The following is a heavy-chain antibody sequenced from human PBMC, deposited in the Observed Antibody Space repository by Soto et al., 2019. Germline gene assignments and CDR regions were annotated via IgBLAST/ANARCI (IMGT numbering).Heavy chain of an antibody. CDR2: IYQTGST. J-gene: IGHJ6*02. CDR3: ARVSSSSAFGMDV. V-gene: IGHV4-4*02. CDR1: GGSISTINW. Sequence: SETLSLTCAVSGGSISTINWWTWVRQPPGKGLDWIGEIYQTGSTSYNPSLESRVTISIDKSKNQFSLKLRSVTAADTAVYYCARVSSSSAFGMDVWGQGTTGTSP. D-gene: IGHD6-6*01.